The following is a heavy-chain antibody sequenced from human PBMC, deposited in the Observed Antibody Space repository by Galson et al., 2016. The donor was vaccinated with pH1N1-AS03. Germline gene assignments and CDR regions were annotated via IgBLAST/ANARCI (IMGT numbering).Heavy chain of an antibody. D-gene: IGHD3-10*01. V-gene: IGHV3-30*18. J-gene: IGHJ6*02. CDR2: ISHDGTNK. Sequence: SLRLSCAASEFSFSNYGMHWVRQGPGKGLEGVAVISHDGTNKYYADSVKGRFTISRDNSKNTLYVQMNSLRPEDTAVYYCAKAERALFGYEYSMDIWGQGTTVTVSS. CDR1: EFSFSNYG. CDR3: AKAERALFGYEYSMDI.